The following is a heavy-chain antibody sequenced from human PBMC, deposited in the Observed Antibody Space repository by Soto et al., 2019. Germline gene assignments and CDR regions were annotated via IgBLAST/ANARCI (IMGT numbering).Heavy chain of an antibody. D-gene: IGHD2-15*01. V-gene: IGHV4-34*01. CDR1: GGSFSGYC. CDR2: INHSGST. CDR3: ARGGGWFDP. J-gene: IGHJ5*02. Sequence: SETLSLTCAVYGGSFSGYCWSWIRQPPGKGLEWIGEINHSGSTNYNPYLKSRVTISVDTSKNQFSLKLSSVTAADTAVYYCARGGGWFDPWGQGTLVTVSS.